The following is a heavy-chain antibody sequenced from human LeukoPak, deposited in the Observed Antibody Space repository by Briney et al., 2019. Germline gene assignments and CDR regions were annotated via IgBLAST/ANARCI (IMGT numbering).Heavy chain of an antibody. J-gene: IGHJ4*02. CDR3: ARALDSSGWYFDY. CDR1: GFTFSSYW. Sequence: GGSLRLSCAASGFTFSSYWMSWVRQAPGKGLEWVANIKQDGSEKYYVDSVKGRFTISRDNAKNSLYLQMNSLRAEDTAVYYCARALDSSGWYFDYWGQGTLVTVSS. V-gene: IGHV3-7*01. D-gene: IGHD6-19*01. CDR2: IKQDGSEK.